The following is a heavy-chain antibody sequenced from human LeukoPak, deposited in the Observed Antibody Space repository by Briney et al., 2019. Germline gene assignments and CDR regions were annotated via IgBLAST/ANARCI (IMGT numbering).Heavy chain of an antibody. CDR1: GGTFSSYA. CDR3: ARGLDDYGDYDAKSWFDP. D-gene: IGHD4-17*01. J-gene: IGHJ5*02. V-gene: IGHV1-69*13. Sequence: ASVKVSCKASGGTFSSYAISWVRQAPGQGLEWMGGIIPIFGTANYAQKFQGRVTITADESTSTAYMELSSLRSEDTAVYYCARGLDDYGDYDAKSWFDPWGQGTLVTVSS. CDR2: IIPIFGTA.